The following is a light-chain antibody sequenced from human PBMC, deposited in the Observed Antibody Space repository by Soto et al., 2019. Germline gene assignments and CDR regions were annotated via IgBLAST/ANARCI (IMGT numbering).Light chain of an antibody. J-gene: IGLJ1*01. CDR2: EVT. CDR1: SSDVGFYNY. V-gene: IGLV2-14*01. Sequence: QSALTQPASVSGSPGQSIAISCTGSSSDVGFYNYVSWYQQHPGKVPKLIIYEVTNRPSGVSNRFSGSKSGNTASLTISGVQAEDEADYYCCSYTTSSTRVFGSGTKLTVL. CDR3: CSYTTSSTRV.